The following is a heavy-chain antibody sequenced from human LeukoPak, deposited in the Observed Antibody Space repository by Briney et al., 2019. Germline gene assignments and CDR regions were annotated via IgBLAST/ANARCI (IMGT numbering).Heavy chain of an antibody. V-gene: IGHV4-59*08. Sequence: PSETLSLTCTVSGGSISGYYWSWIRQPPGKGLEWIAYISDIGSINYNPSLKSRVTISLDTSKNQFSLKLSSVTAADTAVYYCARHHPRNTVDFWGQGTLVAVSS. CDR1: GGSISGYY. J-gene: IGHJ4*02. CDR3: ARHHPRNTVDF. D-gene: IGHD2-8*02. CDR2: ISDIGSI.